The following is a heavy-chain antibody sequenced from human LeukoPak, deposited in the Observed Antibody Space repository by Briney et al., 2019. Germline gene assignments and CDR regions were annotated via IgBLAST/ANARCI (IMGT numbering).Heavy chain of an antibody. V-gene: IGHV4-4*07. CDR1: GGSISGYY. Sequence: PSETLSLTCTVSGGSISGYYWSWIRQPAGKGLEWIGRIYTSGSTNYNPSLKSRVTMSVDTSKNQFSLKLSSVTAADTAVYYCARDQDHGCSSITCYVWFDPWGQGTLVTVSS. CDR2: IYTSGST. D-gene: IGHD2-2*01. J-gene: IGHJ5*02. CDR3: ARDQDHGCSSITCYVWFDP.